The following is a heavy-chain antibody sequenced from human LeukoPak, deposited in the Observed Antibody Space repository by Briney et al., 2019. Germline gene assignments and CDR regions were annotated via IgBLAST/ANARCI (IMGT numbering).Heavy chain of an antibody. CDR2: IYYSGST. V-gene: IGHV4-59*01. J-gene: IGHJ3*02. D-gene: IGHD4-17*01. CDR1: GGSISSYY. CDR3: ARDLPTYGFDAFDI. Sequence: PSETLSLTCTVSGGSISSYYWSWIRQPPGKGLEWIGYIYYSGSTNYNPSLKSRVTISVDTSKNQFSLKLSSVTAADTAVYYCARDLPTYGFDAFDIWGQGTMVTVSS.